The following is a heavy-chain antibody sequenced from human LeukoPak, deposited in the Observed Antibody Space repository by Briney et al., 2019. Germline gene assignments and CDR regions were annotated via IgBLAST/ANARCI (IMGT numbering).Heavy chain of an antibody. D-gene: IGHD3-22*01. CDR2: ISSSGSTI. CDR1: GFTFSSYE. CDR3: ARMSYYDSSGYF. Sequence: GGSLRLSCAASGFTFSSYEMNWVRQAPGKGLEWVSYISSSGSTIYYADSVKGRFTISRDNAKNSLYLQMNSLRAEDTAVYYCARMSYYDSSGYFWGQGTLVTVSS. J-gene: IGHJ4*02. V-gene: IGHV3-48*03.